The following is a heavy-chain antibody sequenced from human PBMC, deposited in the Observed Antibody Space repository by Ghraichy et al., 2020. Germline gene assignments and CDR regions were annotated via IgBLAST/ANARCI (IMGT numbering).Heavy chain of an antibody. D-gene: IGHD5-18*01. CDR1: GFTFSSYG. V-gene: IGHV3-30*18. CDR2: ISYDGSNK. Sequence: GGSLRLSCAASGFTFSSYGMHWVRQAPGKGLEWVAVISYDGSNKYYADSVKGRFTISRDNSKNTLYLQMNSLRAEDTAVYYCAKDRGYSLWDWGQGTLVTVSS. J-gene: IGHJ4*02. CDR3: AKDRGYSLWD.